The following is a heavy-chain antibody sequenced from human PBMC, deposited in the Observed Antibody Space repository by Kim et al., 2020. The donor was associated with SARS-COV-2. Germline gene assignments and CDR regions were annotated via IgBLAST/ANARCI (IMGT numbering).Heavy chain of an antibody. V-gene: IGHV3-30*04. CDR1: GFTFSSYA. CDR3: ASGLASFFMITFGGVIDY. CDR2: ISYDGSNK. J-gene: IGHJ4*02. D-gene: IGHD3-16*01. Sequence: GGSLRLSCAASGFTFSSYAMHWVRQAPGKGLEWVAVISYDGSNKYYADSVKGRFTISRDNSKNTLYLQMNSLRAEDTAVYYCASGLASFFMITFGGVIDYWGPGTLVTVSS.